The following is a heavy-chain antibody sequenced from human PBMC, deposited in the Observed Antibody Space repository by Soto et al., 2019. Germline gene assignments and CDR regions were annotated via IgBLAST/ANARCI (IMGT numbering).Heavy chain of an antibody. J-gene: IGHJ5*02. CDR1: GFSLSTSGVG. CDR3: VHSQNEGYCSRTSCLSWFDP. Sequence: SGPTLVNPTQTLTLTCTFSGFSLSTSGVGVGWIRQPPGKALEWLALIYWNDDKRYSPSLRGRLTITKDTSKNQVVLTMTNMDPVDTATYYCVHSQNEGYCSRTSCLSWFDPWGQGTLVTVSS. D-gene: IGHD2-2*01. CDR2: IYWNDDK. V-gene: IGHV2-5*01.